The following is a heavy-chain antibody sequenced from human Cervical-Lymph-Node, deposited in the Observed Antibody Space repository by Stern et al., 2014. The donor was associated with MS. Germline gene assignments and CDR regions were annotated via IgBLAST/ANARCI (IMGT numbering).Heavy chain of an antibody. V-gene: IGHV1-2*02. CDR3: TRALRIADRPSPGGHWFDP. CDR1: GYIFTDYY. D-gene: IGHD6-6*01. CDR2: INPKGGGS. Sequence: VQLVESGAEVEKPGASLKVSCKASGYIFTDYYLHWVRQAPGQGLEWMSRINPKGGGSYYAQSFQVRVTLPRDTSITPAYMQLSRLTSDDTAVYYCTRALRIADRPSPGGHWFDPWGQGTLVIVSS. J-gene: IGHJ5*02.